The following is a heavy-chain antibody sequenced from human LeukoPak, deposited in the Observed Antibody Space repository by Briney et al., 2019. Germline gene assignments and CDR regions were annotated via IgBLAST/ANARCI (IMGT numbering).Heavy chain of an antibody. V-gene: IGHV4-61*01. CDR2: IYYSGST. CDR1: GGSVSSGSYY. J-gene: IGHJ5*01. CDR3: ARGTSSGYSRWFDS. D-gene: IGHD3-22*01. Sequence: PSETLSLTCTVSGGSVSSGSYYWSWIRQPPGKGLEWIVYIYYSGSTNYNPSLKSRVTISVDTSKNQFSLKLSSVTAADTAVYYCARGTSSGYSRWFDSWGQGTLVTVSS.